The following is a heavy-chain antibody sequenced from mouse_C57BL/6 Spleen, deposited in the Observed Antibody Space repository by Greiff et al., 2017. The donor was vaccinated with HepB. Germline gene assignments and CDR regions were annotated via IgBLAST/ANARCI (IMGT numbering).Heavy chain of an antibody. CDR1: GYSITSGYY. J-gene: IGHJ3*01. D-gene: IGHD2-4*01. CDR3: ARANYDYDGFAY. V-gene: IGHV3-6*01. CDR2: ISYDGSN. Sequence: VQLQQSGPGLVKPSQSLSLTCSVTGYSITSGYYWNWIRQFPGNKLEWMGYISYDGSNNYNPSLKNRISITRDTSKNQFFLKLNSVTTEDTATYYCARANYDYDGFAYWGQGTLVTVSA.